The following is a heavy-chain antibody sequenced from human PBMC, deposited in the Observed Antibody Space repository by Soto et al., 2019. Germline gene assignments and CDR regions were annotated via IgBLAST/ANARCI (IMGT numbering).Heavy chain of an antibody. D-gene: IGHD3-16*02. CDR1: GYSFSTYW. V-gene: IGHV5-51*01. CDR3: AMHAVITAGGVIVSNWFDP. J-gene: IGHJ5*02. CDR2: IYPGDSNT. Sequence: GESLKISCKGSGYSFSTYWIGWVRQXPGKGLEWMGIIYPGDSNTRYSPSLQGQVTISVDKSISTAFLQWSRLKASDTGIYFCAMHAVITAGGVIVSNWFDPWGQGTPVTVSS.